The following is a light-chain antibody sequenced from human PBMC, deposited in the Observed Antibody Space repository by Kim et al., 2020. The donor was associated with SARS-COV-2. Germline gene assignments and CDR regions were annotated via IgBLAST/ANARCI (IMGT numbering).Light chain of an antibody. CDR3: QQYESVWYT. Sequence: DIQLTQSPSTLSACVGDRVTITCRASHSIRNWLAWYQQKPGKAPQLLIYDGSTLESGVPPRFSGSGYGTEFTLTISGLQPDDFATYYCQQYESVWYTFGQGTKLEI. V-gene: IGKV1-5*01. CDR2: DGS. CDR1: HSIRNW. J-gene: IGKJ2*01.